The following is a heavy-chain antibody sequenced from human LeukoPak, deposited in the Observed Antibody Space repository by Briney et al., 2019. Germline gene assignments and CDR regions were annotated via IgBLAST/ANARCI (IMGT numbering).Heavy chain of an antibody. D-gene: IGHD6-19*01. V-gene: IGHV3-66*01. CDR2: IYSGGST. CDR3: AREVSSGWDYFDY. Sequence: GGSLRLSCAASGFTVSSNYMSWVRQAPGKGLEWVSVIYSGGSTYYADSVKGRFTISRDDSKNTLYLQMNSLRAEDTAVYYCAREVSSGWDYFDYWGQGTLVTVSS. J-gene: IGHJ4*02. CDR1: GFTVSSNY.